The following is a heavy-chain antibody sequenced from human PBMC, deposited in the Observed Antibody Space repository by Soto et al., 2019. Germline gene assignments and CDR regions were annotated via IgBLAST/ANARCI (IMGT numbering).Heavy chain of an antibody. V-gene: IGHV3-11*01. Sequence: GGSLRLSCAASGFTFSDYYMSWIRQAPGKGLEWVSYISSSGSTIYYADSVKGRFTISRDNAKNSLYLQMNSLRAEDTAVYYCARSLMTTVIYFDYWGQGTLVTVSS. D-gene: IGHD4-17*01. CDR2: ISSSGSTI. CDR1: GFTFSDYY. J-gene: IGHJ4*02. CDR3: ARSLMTTVIYFDY.